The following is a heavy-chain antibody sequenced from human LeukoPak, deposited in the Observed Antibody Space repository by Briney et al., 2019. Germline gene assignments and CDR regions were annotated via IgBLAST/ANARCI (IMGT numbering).Heavy chain of an antibody. J-gene: IGHJ4*02. D-gene: IGHD4-23*01. CDR1: GFSFSTHA. V-gene: IGHV3-23*01. CDR3: AKDQGQAVVPRRFDY. Sequence: GSLRLSCAASGFSFSTHAMSWVRQAPGNGLERVSTIYYSGGNTYSADSVKGRFTISRDNAKNMLYLQMNSLRAEDTAIYYCAKDQGQAVVPRRFDYWGQGTLVTVSS. CDR2: IYYSGGNT.